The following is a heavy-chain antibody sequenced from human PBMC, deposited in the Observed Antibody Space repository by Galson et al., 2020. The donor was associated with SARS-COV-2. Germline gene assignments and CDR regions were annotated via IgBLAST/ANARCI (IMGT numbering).Heavy chain of an antibody. CDR3: ARRRYSYYDSSGHDAFDI. Sequence: SATLSLTCTVSGGSISSSSYHWRWIRQPPGNGPQRPGRIFYRGTTYYNPSLQSRVTMSVDTSKNQFSLKLSSVTAADTAVYYCARRRYSYYDSSGHDAFDIWGEGAMVTSCS. D-gene: IGHD3-22*01. J-gene: IGHJ3*02. CDR1: GGSISSSSYH. CDR2: IFYRGTT. V-gene: IGHV4-39*01.